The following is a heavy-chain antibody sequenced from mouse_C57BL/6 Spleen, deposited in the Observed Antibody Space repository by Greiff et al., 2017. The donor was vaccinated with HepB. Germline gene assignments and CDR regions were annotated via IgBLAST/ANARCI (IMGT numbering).Heavy chain of an antibody. CDR3: ARGDSLHYAMDY. Sequence: EVQLQQSGPELVKPGASVKIPCKASGYTFTDYNMDWVKQSHGKSLEWIGDINPNNGGTIYNQKFKGKATLTVDKSSSTAYMELRSLTSEDTAVYYCARGDSLHYAMDYWGQGTSVPVSS. J-gene: IGHJ4*01. CDR1: GYTFTDYN. D-gene: IGHD3-3*01. CDR2: INPNNGGT. V-gene: IGHV1-18*01.